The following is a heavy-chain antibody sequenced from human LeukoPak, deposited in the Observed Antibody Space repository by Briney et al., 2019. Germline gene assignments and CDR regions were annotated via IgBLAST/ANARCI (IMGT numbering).Heavy chain of an antibody. Sequence: SETLSLTCTVSGGSISSYYWSWIRQPAGKGLEWIGRIYTSGSTNYNPSLKSRVTMSVDTSKNQFSLKLTSMTAADTAVYYCARGALLWFGAKMEYYFDYWGQGTLLSVSS. CDR1: GGSISSYY. V-gene: IGHV4-4*07. D-gene: IGHD3-10*01. J-gene: IGHJ4*02. CDR3: ARGALLWFGAKMEYYFDY. CDR2: IYTSGST.